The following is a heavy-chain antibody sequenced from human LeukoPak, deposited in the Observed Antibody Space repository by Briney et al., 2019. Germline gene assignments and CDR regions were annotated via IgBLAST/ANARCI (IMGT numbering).Heavy chain of an antibody. Sequence: ASVKVSCKASGYTFTSYGITWVRQAPGQGLEWMGWISAYNGNTNYAQNLQGRVTMTTDTSTSTAYMELRSLRSDDTAVYYCARDQTILTGLNTPPAYGYWGQGTLVTVSS. V-gene: IGHV1-18*04. CDR1: GYTFTSYG. D-gene: IGHD3-9*01. CDR3: ARDQTILTGLNTPPAYGY. CDR2: ISAYNGNT. J-gene: IGHJ4*02.